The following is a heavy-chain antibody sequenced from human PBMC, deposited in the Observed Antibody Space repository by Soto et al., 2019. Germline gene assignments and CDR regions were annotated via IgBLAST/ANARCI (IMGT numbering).Heavy chain of an antibody. CDR2: ISYDGSNK. D-gene: IGHD3-10*01. CDR3: ARDHVLLWFGEFPYYFDY. CDR1: GFTFSSYA. J-gene: IGHJ4*02. V-gene: IGHV3-30-3*01. Sequence: GGSLRLSCAASGFTFSSYAMHWVRQAPGKGLEWVAVISYDGSNKYYADSVKGRFTISRDNSKNTLYLQMNSLRAEDTAVYYCARDHVLLWFGEFPYYFDYWGQGILVTVSS.